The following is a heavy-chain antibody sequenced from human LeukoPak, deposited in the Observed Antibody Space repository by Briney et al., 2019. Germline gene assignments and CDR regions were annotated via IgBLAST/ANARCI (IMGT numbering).Heavy chain of an antibody. V-gene: IGHV4-39*01. J-gene: IGHJ4*02. D-gene: IGHD3-22*01. CDR2: IHNSGGT. Sequence: SETLSLTCTVSGGSLNSSSYFWGWIRQPPGTGLEWLGNIHNSGGTHHNPSLKSRVTISVDTSKNQFSLKLSSVTAADTAVYYCATLDHSSSYYYDSSAFYRWGQGTLVTVSS. CDR3: ATLDHSSSYYYDSSAFYR. CDR1: GGSLNSSSYF.